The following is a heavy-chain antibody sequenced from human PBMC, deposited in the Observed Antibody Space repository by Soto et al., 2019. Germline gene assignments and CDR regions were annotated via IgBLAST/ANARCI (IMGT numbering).Heavy chain of an antibody. J-gene: IGHJ4*02. V-gene: IGHV4-39*01. D-gene: IGHD6-13*01. CDR1: GGSISSYY. CDR2: INYSGST. Sequence: SETLSLTCTVSGGSISSYYWSWIRQPPGKGLEWIGGINYSGSTNYNPSLKSRIIISIDTSKNQFSLKLTSVTAADTSVYYCTRHEGGAAADRPLDYWGQGTLVTVSS. CDR3: TRHEGGAAADRPLDY.